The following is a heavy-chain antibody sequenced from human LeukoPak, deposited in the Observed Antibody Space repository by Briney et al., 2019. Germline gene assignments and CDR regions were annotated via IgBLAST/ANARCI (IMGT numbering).Heavy chain of an antibody. J-gene: IGHJ4*02. CDR2: ISWSSGSI. CDR1: GFTFDDYG. V-gene: IGHV3-9*01. CDR3: ANAGYSYGKIDY. D-gene: IGHD5-18*01. Sequence: GGSLRLSCAASGFTFDDYGMHWVRQAPGKGLEGVSGISWSSGSIGYADSVKGRFTISRDKAKNSLYLRMNSLTVEDTALYYCANAGYSYGKIDYWGQGTLVTVSS.